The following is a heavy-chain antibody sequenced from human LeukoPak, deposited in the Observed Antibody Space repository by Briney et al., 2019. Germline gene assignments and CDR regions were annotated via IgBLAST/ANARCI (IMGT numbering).Heavy chain of an antibody. D-gene: IGHD2-21*02. V-gene: IGHV4-4*07. CDR3: ARGAYCAGDCYSFDY. Sequence: SETLSLTCTVSGCSISNYYWNWIRQPAGRGLEWIGRVYSSGITNYNPSLRSRLTMSVDTSKNQFSLKLSSVTAADTAVYYCARGAYCAGDCYSFDYCGQGTLVTVSS. CDR2: VYSSGIT. J-gene: IGHJ4*02. CDR1: GCSISNYY.